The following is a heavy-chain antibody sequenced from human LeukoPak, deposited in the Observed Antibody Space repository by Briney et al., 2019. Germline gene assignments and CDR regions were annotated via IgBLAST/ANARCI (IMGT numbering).Heavy chain of an antibody. Sequence: SETLSLTCTVFGYSINNGYCWGWIRQAPGKGLEWIGSMFHTGNSYYNPSLKSRLTISIGTSKSQFSLQLSSVTAADTAVYYCARHGSRVMATIEDSWGQGTLVIVSS. CDR2: MFHTGNS. CDR1: GYSINNGYC. CDR3: ARHGSRVMATIEDS. J-gene: IGHJ4*02. D-gene: IGHD5-12*01. V-gene: IGHV4-38-2*02.